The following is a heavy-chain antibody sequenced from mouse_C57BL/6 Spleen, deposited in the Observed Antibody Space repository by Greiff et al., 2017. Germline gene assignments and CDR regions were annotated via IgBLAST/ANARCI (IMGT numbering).Heavy chain of an antibody. CDR1: GFNIKNTY. D-gene: IGHD1-1*01. CDR3: ARWNYYGSSYLYYAMDY. V-gene: IGHV14-3*01. J-gene: IGHJ4*01. Sequence: EVQLQQSVAELVRPGASVKLSCTASGFNIKNTYMHWVKQRPEQGLEWIGRIDPANGNTKYAPKFQGKATITADTSSNTAYLQLSSLTSEDTAIYYCARWNYYGSSYLYYAMDYWGQGTSVTVSS. CDR2: IDPANGNT.